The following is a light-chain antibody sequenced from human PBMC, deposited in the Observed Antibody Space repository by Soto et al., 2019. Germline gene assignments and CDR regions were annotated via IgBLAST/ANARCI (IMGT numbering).Light chain of an antibody. V-gene: IGLV1-44*01. Sequence: QSVLTQPPSASGTPGQRVTISCSGSSSNIGSNTVNWYQQLPGTAPKLLIYSNNQRPSGVPDRFSGSKSGTSASLAISGPQSEDEADYYCAAWDDSLKVVFGGGTKLTVL. J-gene: IGLJ2*01. CDR2: SNN. CDR1: SSNIGSNT. CDR3: AAWDDSLKVV.